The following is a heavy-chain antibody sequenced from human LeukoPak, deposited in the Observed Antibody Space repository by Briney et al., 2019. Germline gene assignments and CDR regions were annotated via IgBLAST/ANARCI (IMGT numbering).Heavy chain of an antibody. CDR2: MNPNSGNT. J-gene: IGHJ4*02. V-gene: IGHV1-8*03. CDR3: VRWRGYCSGGSCYFDY. CDR1: GYTFTSYD. Sequence: GASVKVSCKASGYTFTSYDINWVRQATGQGLEWMGWMNPNSGNTGYAQKFQGRVTITRNTSISTAYMELSSLRPEDTAVYYCVRWRGYCSGGSCYFDYWGQGTLVTVSS. D-gene: IGHD2-15*01.